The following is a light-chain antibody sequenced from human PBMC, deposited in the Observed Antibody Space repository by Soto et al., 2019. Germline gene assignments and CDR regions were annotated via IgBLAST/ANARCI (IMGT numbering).Light chain of an antibody. CDR3: AAWDDSRSVV. CDR1: SSNIGSNY. Sequence: QSVLTRPPSASGTPGQRVTISCSGSSSNIGSNYVYWYQQLPGTAPKLFIYRNNQRPSGVPDRFSGSRSGTSASLAISGLRSEDEADYYCAAWDDSRSVVFGGGTKVTVL. CDR2: RNN. J-gene: IGLJ2*01. V-gene: IGLV1-47*01.